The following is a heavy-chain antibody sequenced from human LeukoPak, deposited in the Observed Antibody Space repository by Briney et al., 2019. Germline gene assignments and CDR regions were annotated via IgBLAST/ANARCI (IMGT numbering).Heavy chain of an antibody. Sequence: GASVKVSCKASGYTFTGYYMHWVRQAPGQGLEWMGWINPNGGGTNYAQKFQGRVTMTRDTSISTTYMELSRLRSDDTAVCYCAGSSYVWGSYRPFDYWGQGTLVTVSS. V-gene: IGHV1-2*02. D-gene: IGHD3-16*02. CDR3: AGSSYVWGSYRPFDY. CDR1: GYTFTGYY. CDR2: INPNGGGT. J-gene: IGHJ4*02.